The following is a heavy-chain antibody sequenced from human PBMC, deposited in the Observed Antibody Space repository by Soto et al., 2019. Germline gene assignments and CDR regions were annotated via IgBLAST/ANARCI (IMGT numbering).Heavy chain of an antibody. CDR3: ARDYDVNTAVDYWYFDL. V-gene: IGHV4-34*12. CDR1: GGSFTEAY. Sequence: QVHLQQWGAGLLKPSGTLSLTYTVSGGSFTEAYWTWVRQSPGRGLEWIGEVFHAGNTNYNPSLKSRVTMSVDTSKNQFSLKVNSVTAADTAIDYCARDYDVNTAVDYWYFDLWGRGTLVTVSS. CDR2: VFHAGNT. J-gene: IGHJ2*01. D-gene: IGHD5-18*01.